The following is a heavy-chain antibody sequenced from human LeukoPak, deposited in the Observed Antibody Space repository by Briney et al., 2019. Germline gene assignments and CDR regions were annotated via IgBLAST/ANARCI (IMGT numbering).Heavy chain of an antibody. CDR1: GLNFDDYA. CDR2: ISGNGGNT. D-gene: IGHD1-7*01. CDR3: AKDISNWNSRHFDY. J-gene: IGHJ4*02. Sequence: PGGSLRLSCVASGLNFDDYAMHWVRQVPGKGLEWVSLISGNGGNTYYADSVKGRFTISRDNSKNSLYLQMNSLRTEDTALYYCAKDISNWNSRHFDYWGQGTLVTVSS. V-gene: IGHV3-43*02.